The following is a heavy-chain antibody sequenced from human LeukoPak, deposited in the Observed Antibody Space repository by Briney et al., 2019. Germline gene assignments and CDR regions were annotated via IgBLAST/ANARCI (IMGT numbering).Heavy chain of an antibody. J-gene: IGHJ4*02. D-gene: IGHD2-2*01. Sequence: ASETLSLTCSVSGDSIISGNYSWSSLRQHPGKGLEYVVFISQSRSSFHHPSPESPVTMSLHLSGNLFSLRLNSVTAADAAVYYCARERYHPHFIDSWGQGTLVIVSP. V-gene: IGHV4-30-4*02. CDR2: ISQSRSS. CDR1: GDSIISGNYS. CDR3: ARERYHPHFIDS.